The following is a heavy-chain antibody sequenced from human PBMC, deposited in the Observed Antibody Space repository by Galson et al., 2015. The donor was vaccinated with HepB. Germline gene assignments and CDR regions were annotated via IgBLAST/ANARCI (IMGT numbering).Heavy chain of an antibody. Sequence: SLRLSCAVSGLTFSSYAMSWVRQAPGKGLEWVSAISGSGGSTNYADFVKGRFTISRDNSKNTLYLQMNSLRAEDTAVYYCAKAGGTLGGVLHHWGQGTLVTVSS. CDR2: ISGSGGST. D-gene: IGHD3-16*01. CDR1: GLTFSSYA. J-gene: IGHJ5*02. V-gene: IGHV3-23*01. CDR3: AKAGGTLGGVLHH.